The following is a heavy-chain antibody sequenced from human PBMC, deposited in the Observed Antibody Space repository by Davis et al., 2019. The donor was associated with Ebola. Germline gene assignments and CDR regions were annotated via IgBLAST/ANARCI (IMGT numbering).Heavy chain of an antibody. Sequence: GGSLRLSCAASGFTFSDYYMSWIRQAPGKGLEWLSYISSSSLTTYSADSVKGRFTVSRDNAKNSLYLEMNSLRAEDTAFYYCVRGSDAYKTGYWGQGTLVTVSS. CDR1: GFTFSDYY. CDR2: ISSSSLTT. V-gene: IGHV3-11*01. D-gene: IGHD5-24*01. J-gene: IGHJ4*02. CDR3: VRGSDAYKTGY.